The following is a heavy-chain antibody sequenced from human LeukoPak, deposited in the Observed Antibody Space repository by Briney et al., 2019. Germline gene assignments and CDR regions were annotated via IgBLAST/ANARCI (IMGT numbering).Heavy chain of an antibody. D-gene: IGHD3-16*01. Sequence: GGSLRLSCAASGFTFSDYWMNWARQAPGKGLEWVASINHNGNVNYYVDSVKGRFTISRDNAKNSLYLQMSNLRAEDTAVYFCARGGGLDVWGQGATVTVSS. CDR3: ARGGGLDV. CDR1: GFTFSDYW. CDR2: INHNGNVN. V-gene: IGHV3-7*03. J-gene: IGHJ6*02.